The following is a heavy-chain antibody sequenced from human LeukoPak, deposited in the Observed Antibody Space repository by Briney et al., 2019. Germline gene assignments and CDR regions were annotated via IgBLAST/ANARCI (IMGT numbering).Heavy chain of an antibody. CDR2: IIPIFGTA. Sequence: SVKVSCKASGGTFSSYAISWVRQAPGQGLEWMGGIIPIFGTANYAQKFQGRVTITADESTSTAYMELSSLRSEDTAVYYCARQGLAAVVSPFDYWGQGTLVTVSS. CDR3: ARQGLAAVVSPFDY. V-gene: IGHV1-69*13. J-gene: IGHJ4*02. D-gene: IGHD5-18*01. CDR1: GGTFSSYA.